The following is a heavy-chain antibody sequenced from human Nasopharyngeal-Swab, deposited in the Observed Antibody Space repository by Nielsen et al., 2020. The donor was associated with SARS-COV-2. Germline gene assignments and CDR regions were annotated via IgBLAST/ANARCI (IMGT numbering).Heavy chain of an antibody. Sequence: ASVKVSCKASGYTFTGYYMHWVRQAPGQGLEWMGRINPNSGGTNYAQKFQGRVTMTRDTSISTAYMELSRLRSDDTAVYYCARVGNSGYCSGGSCCSLNYWGQGTLVTVSS. V-gene: IGHV1-2*06. CDR3: ARVGNSGYCSGGSCCSLNY. J-gene: IGHJ4*02. D-gene: IGHD2-15*01. CDR2: INPNSGGT. CDR1: GYTFTGYY.